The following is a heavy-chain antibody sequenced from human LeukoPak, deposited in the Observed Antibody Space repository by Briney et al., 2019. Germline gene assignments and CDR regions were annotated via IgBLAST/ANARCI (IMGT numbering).Heavy chain of an antibody. CDR2: IYSGGST. CDR3: ARVVDTAMDY. J-gene: IGHJ4*02. CDR1: GFTVSSNY. Sequence: GGSLRLSCAASGFTVSSNYMSWVRQAPGKGLEWVSVIYSGGSTYYADSVKGRFTISRDNAKNSLYLQMNSLRAEDTAVYYCARVVDTAMDYWGQGTLVTVSS. V-gene: IGHV3-53*01. D-gene: IGHD5-18*01.